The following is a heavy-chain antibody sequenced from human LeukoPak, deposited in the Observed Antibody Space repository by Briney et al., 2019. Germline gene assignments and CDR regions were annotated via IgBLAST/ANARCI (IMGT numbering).Heavy chain of an antibody. CDR2: INTYNGNT. J-gene: IGHJ4*02. CDR3: ARDLGEGAKRDLDF. Sequence: ASVKVSCKTSGYRFSDYGISWVRQAPGQGLQWMRWINTYNGNTEYAQSLQGRATMTIDTATATAYLEVRSLISDDTAVYYCARDLGEGAKRDLDFWGQGTLVTVSS. CDR1: GYRFSDYG. V-gene: IGHV1-18*01. D-gene: IGHD1-26*01.